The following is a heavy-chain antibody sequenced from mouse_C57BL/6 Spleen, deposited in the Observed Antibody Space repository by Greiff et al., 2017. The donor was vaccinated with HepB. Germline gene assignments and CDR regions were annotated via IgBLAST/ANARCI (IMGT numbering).Heavy chain of an antibody. J-gene: IGHJ2*01. CDR3: ARFYDGYYNYFDY. Sequence: EVQLVESGPELVKPGASVKMSCKASGYTFTDYNMHWVKQSHGKSLEWIGYINPNNGGTSYNQKFKGKATLTVNKSSSTAYMELRSLTSEDSAVYYCARFYDGYYNYFDYWGQGTTLTVSS. CDR1: GYTFTDYN. V-gene: IGHV1-22*01. CDR2: INPNNGGT. D-gene: IGHD2-3*01.